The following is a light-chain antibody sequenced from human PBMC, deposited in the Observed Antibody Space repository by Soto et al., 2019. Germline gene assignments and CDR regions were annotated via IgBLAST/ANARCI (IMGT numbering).Light chain of an antibody. CDR1: SSDVGGYNF. CDR3: SSYAGSNDLHII. J-gene: IGLJ2*01. CDR2: AVN. V-gene: IGLV2-8*01. Sequence: QSALTQPPSASGSPGQSVTISCTGTSSDVGGYNFVSWYQQHPGKAPKLMIYAVNKRPSGVPDRFSGSKSGSTASLTVSGLQAEDEADYYCSSYAGSNDLHIIFGGGTKLTVL.